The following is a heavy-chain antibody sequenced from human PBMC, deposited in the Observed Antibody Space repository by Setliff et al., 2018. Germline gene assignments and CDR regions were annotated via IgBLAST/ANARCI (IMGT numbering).Heavy chain of an antibody. CDR1: GASITSCGFY. V-gene: IGHV4-61*09. CDR2: ISPSGST. Sequence: PSETLSLTCSVSGASITSCGFYWTWTRQPAGKGLEWIGHISPSGSTTYNPSVKSRVTISLDTSKNHFSLKLDSVTAADTALYHCARSPSSGAYWNPRPFYSDYWARGTLVTVAS. D-gene: IGHD1-26*01. CDR3: ARSPSSGAYWNPRPFYSDY. J-gene: IGHJ4*02.